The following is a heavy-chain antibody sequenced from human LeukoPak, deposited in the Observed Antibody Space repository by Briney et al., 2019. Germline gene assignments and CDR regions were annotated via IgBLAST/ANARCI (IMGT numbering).Heavy chain of an antibody. CDR3: ARERGRGAAAGYYFDY. V-gene: IGHV3-7*01. J-gene: IGHJ4*02. CDR1: GFIFSNYW. D-gene: IGHD6-13*01. CDR2: IKQDGSEK. Sequence: GGSLRLSCAASGFIFSNYWMSWVRQAPGKGLEWVANIKQDGSEKYYVDSVKGRFTISRDNAKNSLYLQMNSLRAEDTAVYYCARERGRGAAAGYYFDYWGQGTLVTVSS.